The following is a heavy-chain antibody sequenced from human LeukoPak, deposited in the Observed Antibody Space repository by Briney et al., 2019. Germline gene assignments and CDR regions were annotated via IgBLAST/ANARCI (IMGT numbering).Heavy chain of an antibody. J-gene: IGHJ4*02. D-gene: IGHD3-3*01. CDR2: IIPIFGTA. Sequence: ASVKVSCKASGDTFSSYAISWVRQATGQGLEWMGGIIPIFGTANYAQKFQGRVTITADKSTSTAYMELSSLRSEDTAVYYCARETKKGDFWSGYYSGANDYWGQGTLVTVSS. CDR3: ARETKKGDFWSGYYSGANDY. V-gene: IGHV1-69*06. CDR1: GDTFSSYA.